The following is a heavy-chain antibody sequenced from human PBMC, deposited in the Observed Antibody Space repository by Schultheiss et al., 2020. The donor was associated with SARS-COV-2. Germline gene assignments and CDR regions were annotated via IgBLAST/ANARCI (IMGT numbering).Heavy chain of an antibody. CDR2: INPNSGGT. D-gene: IGHD3-10*01. Sequence: ASVKVSCKASGYTFTGYYMHWVRQAPGQGLEWMGWINPNSGGTNYAQKFQGRVTMTRDTSISTAYMELSRLRSDDTAVYYCARPRYYGSGDSPSTNWGQGTLVTVSS. V-gene: IGHV1-2*02. J-gene: IGHJ4*02. CDR1: GYTFTGYY. CDR3: ARPRYYGSGDSPSTN.